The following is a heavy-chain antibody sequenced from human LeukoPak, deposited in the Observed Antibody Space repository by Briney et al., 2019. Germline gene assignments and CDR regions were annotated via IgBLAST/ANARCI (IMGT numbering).Heavy chain of an antibody. Sequence: GGSLRLSCAASGFTFSSYGMGWVRQAPGKGLEWVSAISGSGGSTYYADSVKGRFTISRDNSKNTLYLQMNSLRAEDTAVYYCAKDLGWFGELFPIDYWGQGTLVTVSS. CDR2: ISGSGGST. D-gene: IGHD3-10*01. CDR1: GFTFSSYG. J-gene: IGHJ4*02. CDR3: AKDLGWFGELFPIDY. V-gene: IGHV3-23*01.